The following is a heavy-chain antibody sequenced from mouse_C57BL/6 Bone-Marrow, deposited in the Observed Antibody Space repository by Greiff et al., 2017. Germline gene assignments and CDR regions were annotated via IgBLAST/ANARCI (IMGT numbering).Heavy chain of an antibody. V-gene: IGHV1-42*01. CDR2: INPSTGGT. D-gene: IGHD2-5*01. CDR3: AREDYYSNYFDY. J-gene: IGHJ2*01. Sequence: VQLQQSGPELVKPGASVKISCKASGYSFTGYYMNWVKQSPEKSLEWIGEINPSTGGTTYNQKFKAKATLTVYKSSSTAYMQLKSLTSEDSAVYYCAREDYYSNYFDYWGQGTTLTVSS. CDR1: GYSFTGYY.